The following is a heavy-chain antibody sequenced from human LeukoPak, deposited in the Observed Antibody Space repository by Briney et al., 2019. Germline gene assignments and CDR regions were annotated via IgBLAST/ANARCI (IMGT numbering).Heavy chain of an antibody. Sequence: PGGSLRLSCAASGFIVSSKYMSWVRQAPGKGLEWVSVIYSSGHTNYADSVKGRFTISRDNSKNTLYLQMNSLRADDTAVYYCARDRTRLARDAFDIGGQGTMVSVSS. D-gene: IGHD3-9*01. V-gene: IGHV3-53*01. CDR1: GFIVSSKY. CDR2: IYSSGHT. J-gene: IGHJ3*02. CDR3: ARDRTRLARDAFDI.